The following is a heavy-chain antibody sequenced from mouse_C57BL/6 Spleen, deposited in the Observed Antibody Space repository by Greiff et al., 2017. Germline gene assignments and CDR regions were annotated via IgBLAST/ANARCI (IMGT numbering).Heavy chain of an antibody. J-gene: IGHJ2*01. V-gene: IGHV1-22*01. CDR1: GYTFTDYN. D-gene: IGHD1-1*01. CDR3: ARERSYYYGSSFDY. CDR2: INPNNGGT. Sequence: VQLQQSGPELVKPGASVTMSCKASGYTFTDYNMHWVKQSHGKCLEWIGSINPNNGGTSYNQKFKGKATLTVNKSSSTAYMELRSLTSEDSAVYYCARERSYYYGSSFDYWGQGTTLTVSS.